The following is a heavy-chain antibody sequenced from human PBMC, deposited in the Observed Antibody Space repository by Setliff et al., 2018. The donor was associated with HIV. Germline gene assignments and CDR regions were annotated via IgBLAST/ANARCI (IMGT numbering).Heavy chain of an antibody. CDR1: GGSISSSTCY. D-gene: IGHD5-18*01. CDR2: IYYSGST. J-gene: IGHJ4*02. V-gene: IGHV4-39*01. Sequence: PSETLSLTCTVSGGSISSSTCYWGWIRQPPGKGLEWIGTIYYSGSTYYNPSLKSRLTISVDTSKNQFSPKLSSVTAADTAVYYCARRDGYSYGFYFDYWGQGTLVTVSS. CDR3: ARRDGYSYGFYFDY.